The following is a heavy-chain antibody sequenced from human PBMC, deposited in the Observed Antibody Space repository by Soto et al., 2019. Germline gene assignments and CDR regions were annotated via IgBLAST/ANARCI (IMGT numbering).Heavy chain of an antibody. CDR3: ARHAYYDILTGYSPPEAFDI. CDR1: GGSISSSSYY. CDR2: IYYSGST. J-gene: IGHJ3*02. Sequence: SETLSLTCTVSGGSISSSSYYWGWIRQPPGKGLEWIGSIYYSGSTYYNPSLKSRVTISVDTSKNQFSLKLSSVTAADTAVYYCARHAYYDILTGYSPPEAFDIWGQGTMVT. D-gene: IGHD3-9*01. V-gene: IGHV4-39*01.